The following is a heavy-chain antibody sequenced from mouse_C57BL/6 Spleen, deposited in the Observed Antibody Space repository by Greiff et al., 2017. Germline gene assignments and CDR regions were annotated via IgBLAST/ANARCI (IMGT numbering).Heavy chain of an antibody. Sequence: EVQLQQSGPELVKPGASVKISCKASGYSFTGYYMHWVKQSSEKSLEWIGEINPSTGGTSYNQKFKGKATLTVDKSSSTAYMQLKSLTSEDSAVYYCARYPLDYYGSSPYAMDYWGQGTSVTVSS. CDR1: GYSFTGYY. D-gene: IGHD1-1*01. CDR3: ARYPLDYYGSSPYAMDY. CDR2: INPSTGGT. J-gene: IGHJ4*01. V-gene: IGHV1-43*01.